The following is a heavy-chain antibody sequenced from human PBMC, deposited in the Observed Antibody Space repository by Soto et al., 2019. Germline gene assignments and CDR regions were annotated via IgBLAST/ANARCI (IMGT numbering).Heavy chain of an antibody. CDR2: ISYSGST. CDR1: GGSMSSHY. CDR3: ARADPDASVGY. V-gene: IGHV4-59*11. J-gene: IGHJ4*02. Sequence: KPSETLSLNCTVSGGSMSSHYWTWLRQPPGKGLEWIGYISYSGSTYYNPSLKSRVTISADTSRNQFSLKLSSVIAADTAVYYCARADPDASVGYWGQGTLVTVSS. D-gene: IGHD3-16*01.